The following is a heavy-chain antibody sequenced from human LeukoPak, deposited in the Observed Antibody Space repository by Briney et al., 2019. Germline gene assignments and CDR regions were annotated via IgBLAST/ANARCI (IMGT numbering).Heavy chain of an antibody. CDR3: VRHQEGMVRGVLYYMDV. CDR1: GDTISTSDHY. V-gene: IGHV4-39*01. J-gene: IGHJ6*03. Sequence: SETLSLTCSVSGDTISTSDHYWGWIRQPPGKGLEWIGSIYYTGNTYYNPSLKSRVTVSVDTSKNQFSLKLSSVTAADTAVYYCVRHQEGMVRGVLYYMDVWGTGTTVTISS. D-gene: IGHD3-10*01. CDR2: IYYTGNT.